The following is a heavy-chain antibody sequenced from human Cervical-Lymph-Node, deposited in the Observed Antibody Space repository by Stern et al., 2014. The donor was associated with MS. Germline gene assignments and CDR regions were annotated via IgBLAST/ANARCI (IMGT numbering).Heavy chain of an antibody. J-gene: IGHJ4*02. CDR1: GFSIRSYW. Sequence: EVQLVESGGGLVQPGGSLTLSCVASGFSIRSYWMNWVRQGPGRGLEGVTRINGDGTSTDHAVSVRGRFTISRDNARNTLYLQMHSLRAEDAAVYYCSKDTYGPEDFWGQGTSVTVSS. CDR2: INGDGTST. CDR3: SKDTYGPEDF. D-gene: IGHD3-10*01. V-gene: IGHV3-74*02.